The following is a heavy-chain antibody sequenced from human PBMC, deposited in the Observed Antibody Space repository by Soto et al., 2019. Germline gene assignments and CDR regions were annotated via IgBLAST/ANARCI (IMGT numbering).Heavy chain of an antibody. CDR2: ISGSGGST. Sequence: PGGSLRLSCAASGFTFSSYAMSWVRQAPGKGLEWVSAISGSGGSTYYADSVKGRFTISRDNSKNTLYLQMNSLRAEDTAVYYCAKREYSSGWSQTDYWGQGTLVTVSS. J-gene: IGHJ4*02. D-gene: IGHD6-19*01. CDR3: AKREYSSGWSQTDY. CDR1: GFTFSSYA. V-gene: IGHV3-23*01.